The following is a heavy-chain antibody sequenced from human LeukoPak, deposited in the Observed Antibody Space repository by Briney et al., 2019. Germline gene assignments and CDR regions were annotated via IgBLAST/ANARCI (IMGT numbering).Heavy chain of an antibody. D-gene: IGHD2-2*01. CDR2: INTDGSST. CDR1: GFTFSSYW. Sequence: GGSLRLSCTASGFTFSSYWMHWVRQAPGKGLVWVSRINTDGSSTRYADSVKGQFTVSRDNAKNTLYLQVNNLRAEDTAVYYCARESGYCSATSCYRPEDYWGQGTLVTVSS. CDR3: ARESGYCSATSCYRPEDY. V-gene: IGHV3-74*01. J-gene: IGHJ4*02.